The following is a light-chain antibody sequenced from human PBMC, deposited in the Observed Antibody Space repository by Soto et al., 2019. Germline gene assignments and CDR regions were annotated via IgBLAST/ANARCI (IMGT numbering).Light chain of an antibody. CDR2: DVS. Sequence: LTQPRSVSGSPGQSVTISCTGTSSDVGAYNFVSWYQHNPGKAPKLMIFDVSARPSGVPDRFSGSKSANTASLTISGLQTEDEADYYCCSYAGTYIPLFGGGTKVTVL. J-gene: IGLJ2*01. CDR3: CSYAGTYIPL. CDR1: SSDVGAYNF. V-gene: IGLV2-11*01.